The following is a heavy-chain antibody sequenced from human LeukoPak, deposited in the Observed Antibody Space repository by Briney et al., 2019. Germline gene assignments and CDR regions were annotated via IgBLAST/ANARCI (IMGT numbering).Heavy chain of an antibody. D-gene: IGHD1-26*01. CDR3: AKHLRGSFRGASAFDY. V-gene: IGHV3-30*18. CDR2: ISYDGSNK. Sequence: PGGSLRLSCAASGFTFSSYGMHWVRQAPGKGLEWVAVISYDGSNKYYADSVKGRFTISRDNSKNTLYLQMNSLRAEDTAAYYCAKHLRGSFRGASAFDYWGQGTVVTVSS. J-gene: IGHJ4*02. CDR1: GFTFSSYG.